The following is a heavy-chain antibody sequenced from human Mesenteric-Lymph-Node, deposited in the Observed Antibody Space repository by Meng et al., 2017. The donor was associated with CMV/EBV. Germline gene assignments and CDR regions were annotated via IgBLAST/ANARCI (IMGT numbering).Heavy chain of an antibody. CDR2: ISSSSTFI. Sequence: GGSLRLSCAASGFSFSNAWMSWVRQAPGKGLEWVSSISSSSTFIYYADSMKGRFTISRDNAKNSLYLQMNSLRVEDSAVYYCARDQDTKHFDVWGQGTTVTVSS. CDR3: ARDQDTKHFDV. V-gene: IGHV3-21*06. CDR1: GFSFSNAW. J-gene: IGHJ6*02. D-gene: IGHD2-8*01.